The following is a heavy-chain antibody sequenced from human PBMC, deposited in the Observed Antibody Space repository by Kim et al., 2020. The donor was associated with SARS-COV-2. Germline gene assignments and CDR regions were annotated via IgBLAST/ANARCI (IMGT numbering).Heavy chain of an antibody. CDR1: GYTFTSYY. V-gene: IGHV1-46*01. D-gene: IGHD3-22*01. CDR2: INPSGGST. J-gene: IGHJ3*02. Sequence: ASVKVSCKASGYTFTSYYMHWVRQAPGQGLEWMGIINPSGGSTSYAQKFQGRVTMTRDTSTSTVYMELSSLRSEDTAVYYCARETASSGYGWGDAFDIWGQGTMVTVSS. CDR3: ARETASSGYGWGDAFDI.